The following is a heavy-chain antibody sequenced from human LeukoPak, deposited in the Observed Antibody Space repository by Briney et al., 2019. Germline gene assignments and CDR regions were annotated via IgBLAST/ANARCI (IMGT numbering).Heavy chain of an antibody. D-gene: IGHD3-22*01. Sequence: SETLSLTCTVSGGSISGSSYYWGWIRQPPGKGLEWIGSIYYSGSTYYNPSLKSRVTISVDTSKNQFSLKLSSVTAADTAVYYCARGPTYYYDSSGYLDYWGQGTLVTVSS. V-gene: IGHV4-39*01. CDR1: GGSISGSSYY. CDR2: IYYSGST. J-gene: IGHJ4*02. CDR3: ARGPTYYYDSSGYLDY.